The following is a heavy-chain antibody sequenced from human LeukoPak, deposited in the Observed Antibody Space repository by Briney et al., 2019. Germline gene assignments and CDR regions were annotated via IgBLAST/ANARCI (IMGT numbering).Heavy chain of an antibody. D-gene: IGHD3-3*01. J-gene: IGHJ5*02. V-gene: IGHV1-18*01. CDR1: GYTFTSYG. CDR2: SSAYNGNT. CDR3: AREAITIFGVVRTQTTYGPHRFDP. Sequence: ASVKVSCKASGYTFTSYGISWVRQAPGQGLEWMGWSSAYNGNTNYAQKLQGRVTMTTDTSTSTAYMELRSLRSDDTAVYYCAREAITIFGVVRTQTTYGPHRFDPWGQGTLVTVSP.